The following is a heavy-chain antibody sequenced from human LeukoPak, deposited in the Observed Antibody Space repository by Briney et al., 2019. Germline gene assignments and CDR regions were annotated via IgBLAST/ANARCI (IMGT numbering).Heavy chain of an antibody. D-gene: IGHD3-3*01. CDR1: GGTFSSYA. CDR2: IIPIFGTA. Sequence: ASVKVSCKASGGTFSSYAISWVRQAPGQGLEWMGGIIPIFGTANYAQKFQGRVTITADESTSTAYMELSSLRSEDTAVYYCARAPLRGTIFGVVMSPMDYYYYYMDVWGKGTTLTVSS. V-gene: IGHV1-69*13. CDR3: ARAPLRGTIFGVVMSPMDYYYYYMDV. J-gene: IGHJ6*03.